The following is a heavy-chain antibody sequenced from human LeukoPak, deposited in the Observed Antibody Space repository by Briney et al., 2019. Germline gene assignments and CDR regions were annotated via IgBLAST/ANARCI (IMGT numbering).Heavy chain of an antibody. CDR3: ARGLLRRRDAFDI. V-gene: IGHV4-34*01. J-gene: IGHJ3*02. Sequence: SETLSLTCAVYGGSFSGYYWSWIRQPPGKGLEWIGEINHSGSTNYNPSLKSRATISVDTSKNQFSLKLSSVTAADTAVYYCARGLLRRRDAFDIWDQGTMVTVSS. CDR1: GGSFSGYY. D-gene: IGHD2-15*01. CDR2: INHSGST.